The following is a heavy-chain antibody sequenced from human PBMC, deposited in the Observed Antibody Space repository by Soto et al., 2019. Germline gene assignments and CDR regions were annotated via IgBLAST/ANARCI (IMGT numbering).Heavy chain of an antibody. Sequence: EVQLVESGGGVIQPGGSLRLSCAASGFAVSSKYMTWVRQAPGKGLEWVSVIYGGGTTYYADSVQGRFTISRDTSKNTLYLQMNSLRAEDTAVYYCVQTTGWPGFDFWGQGTLVTVSS. J-gene: IGHJ4*02. CDR2: IYGGGTT. D-gene: IGHD6-19*01. CDR1: GFAVSSKY. CDR3: VQTTGWPGFDF. V-gene: IGHV3-53*01.